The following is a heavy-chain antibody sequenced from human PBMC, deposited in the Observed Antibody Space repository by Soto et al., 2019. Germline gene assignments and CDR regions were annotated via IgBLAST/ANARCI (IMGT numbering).Heavy chain of an antibody. Sequence: GSLRLSCAASGFTFNTYAMHWVRQAPGKGLEWVAVSSNDGKNEHYANSVKGRLTISRDNSRNTLYLQMNSLRPEDTALYYSGRGPGTGPGYEGAFFVYGGQGTLVTVSS. D-gene: IGHD1-1*01. CDR1: GFTFNTYA. CDR3: GRGPGTGPGYEGAFFVY. V-gene: IGHV3-30*04. J-gene: IGHJ4*02. CDR2: SSNDGKNE.